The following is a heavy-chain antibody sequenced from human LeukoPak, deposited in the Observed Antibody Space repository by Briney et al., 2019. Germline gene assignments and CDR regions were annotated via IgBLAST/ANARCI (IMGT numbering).Heavy chain of an antibody. CDR1: GYTFTRYA. CDR3: ARHDNDDDFDY. CDR2: INMYTANP. Sequence: ASETVSCKASGYTFTRYAISWPRQAPGQGLEWMGWINMYTANPAYAQGFTERFVFSLDTSVTTAYLQISNLKTEDTAVYYCARHDNDDDFDYWGQGTLVTVSS. V-gene: IGHV7-4-1*02. J-gene: IGHJ4*02. D-gene: IGHD3-16*01.